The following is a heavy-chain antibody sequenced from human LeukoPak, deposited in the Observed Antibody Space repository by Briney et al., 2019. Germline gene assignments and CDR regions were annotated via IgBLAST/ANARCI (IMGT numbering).Heavy chain of an antibody. CDR1: GFTFSGYA. V-gene: IGHV3-23*01. D-gene: IGHD2-2*01. J-gene: IGHJ4*02. CDR2: ISVSAISGIGGRT. CDR3: AKEALKAAILGYYFDY. Sequence: GGSLRLSCAASGFTFSGYAMSWVRQAPRKGLEWVSAISVSAISGIGGRTYYADSVKGRFTISRDNSKNTLYLQMNSLRAEDTAVYYCAKEALKAAILGYYFDYWGQGTLVTVSS.